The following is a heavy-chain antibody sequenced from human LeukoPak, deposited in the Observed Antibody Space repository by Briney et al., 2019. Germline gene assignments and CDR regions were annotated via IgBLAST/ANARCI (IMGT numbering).Heavy chain of an antibody. V-gene: IGHV3-30*14. Sequence: GRSLRLSCVASGFTFSSHGMHWVRQAPGKGLEWVAIISNDGSNKYYADSVKGRFTISRDNSKNTLYLQMNSLRAEDTAVYYCASDQRGCSGGSCYSRAFDIWGQGTMVTVSS. D-gene: IGHD2-15*01. J-gene: IGHJ3*02. CDR2: ISNDGSNK. CDR3: ASDQRGCSGGSCYSRAFDI. CDR1: GFTFSSHG.